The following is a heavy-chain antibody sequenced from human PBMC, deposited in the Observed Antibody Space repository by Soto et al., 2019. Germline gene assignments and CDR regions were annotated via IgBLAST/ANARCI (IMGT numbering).Heavy chain of an antibody. CDR3: AGVAQFRGMDV. Sequence: SQTLSLTCVISVDSVSSNSAAWSWIRQSPSRGLEWLGRTYYRSKWYNDYAVSVKSRITINPDTSKNQFSLHLDSVIPEDTAVYYGAGVAQFRGMDVWGQGTPVTVSS. CDR2: TYYRSKWYN. V-gene: IGHV6-1*01. J-gene: IGHJ6*02. CDR1: VDSVSSNSAA. D-gene: IGHD2-21*01.